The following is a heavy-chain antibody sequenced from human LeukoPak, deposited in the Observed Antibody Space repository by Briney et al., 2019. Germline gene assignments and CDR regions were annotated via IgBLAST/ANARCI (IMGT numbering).Heavy chain of an antibody. V-gene: IGHV3-30*18. CDR1: GFTFSSYG. Sequence: GGSLRLSCAASGFTFSSYGMHWVRQAPGKGLEWVAVISYDGSNKYYADSVKGRFTISRDKSKNTLYLQMNSLRAEDTAVYYCAKDPRSYYYDSSGTPWFFDYWGQGTLVTVSS. CDR3: AKDPRSYYYDSSGTPWFFDY. D-gene: IGHD3-22*01. J-gene: IGHJ4*02. CDR2: ISYDGSNK.